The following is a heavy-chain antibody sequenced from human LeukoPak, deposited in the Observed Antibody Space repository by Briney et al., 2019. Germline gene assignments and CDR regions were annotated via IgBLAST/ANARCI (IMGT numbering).Heavy chain of an antibody. CDR1: GFTFSVYA. CDR2: FSGTGGST. J-gene: IGHJ4*02. D-gene: IGHD3-22*01. Sequence: GGSLRLSCAASGFTFSVYAMTWVRQAPGKGLEWVSGFSGTGGSTYYADSVKGRFTISRDNSKNTLSLQMNSLRAEDTAVYYCAKDSFGSSGYYYVWGFDYWGQGTLVTVSS. CDR3: AKDSFGSSGYYYVWGFDY. V-gene: IGHV3-23*01.